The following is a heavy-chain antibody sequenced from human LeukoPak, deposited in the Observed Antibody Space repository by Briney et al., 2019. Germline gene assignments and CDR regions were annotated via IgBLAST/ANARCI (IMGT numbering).Heavy chain of an antibody. D-gene: IGHD6-13*01. V-gene: IGHV4-4*02. CDR1: GAFISSGKW. CDR2: IYHSGST. J-gene: IGHJ4*02. Sequence: RASETLSLTCAVSGAFISSGKWWSWVRQPPGKGLEWIGEIYHSGSTNHNPSLKSRVTISVDKSKNQFSLKLSSVTAADTAVYYCARESGSGWSLEYWGQGTLVTVSS. CDR3: ARESGSGWSLEY.